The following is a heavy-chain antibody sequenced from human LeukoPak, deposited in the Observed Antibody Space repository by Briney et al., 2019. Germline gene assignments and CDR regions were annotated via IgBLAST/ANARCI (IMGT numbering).Heavy chain of an antibody. V-gene: IGHV3-30*04. CDR2: ISYDGSNK. D-gene: IGHD1-26*01. J-gene: IGHJ3*02. CDR1: GFTSSSYA. Sequence: GGSLRLSCAASGFTSSSYAMHWVRQAPGKGLEWVAVISYDGSNKYYADSVKGRFTISRDNSKNTLYLQMNSLRAEDTAVYYCARDGIVGATSDAFDIWGQGTMVTVSS. CDR3: ARDGIVGATSDAFDI.